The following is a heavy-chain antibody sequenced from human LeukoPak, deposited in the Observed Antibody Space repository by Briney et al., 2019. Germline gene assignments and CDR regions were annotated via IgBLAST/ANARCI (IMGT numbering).Heavy chain of an antibody. Sequence: SETLSLTCTVSGGSISSYYWSWIRQPPGKGLEWIGYIYYSGSTNYNPSLKSRVTISVDTSKNQFSLKLSSVTAVDTAVYYCARHGRYYGMDVWGQGTTVTVSS. CDR2: IYYSGST. V-gene: IGHV4-59*08. J-gene: IGHJ6*02. D-gene: IGHD3/OR15-3a*01. CDR3: ARHGRYYGMDV. CDR1: GGSISSYY.